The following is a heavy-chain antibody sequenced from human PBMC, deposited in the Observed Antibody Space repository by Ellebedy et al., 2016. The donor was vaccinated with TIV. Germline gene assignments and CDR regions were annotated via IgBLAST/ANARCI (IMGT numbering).Heavy chain of an antibody. Sequence: MPSETLSLTCTVSGGSTSSYYWSWIRQPPGRRLEWIGYIYNNGGPNYNPSLPSRVTIPVDRSQNQFSLKLSSVTAADTDVYYCASEVGGGPFDYWGQGTLVTVSS. D-gene: IGHD1-26*01. CDR1: GGSTSSYY. J-gene: IGHJ4*02. CDR3: ASEVGGGPFDY. CDR2: IYNNGGP. V-gene: IGHV4-59*12.